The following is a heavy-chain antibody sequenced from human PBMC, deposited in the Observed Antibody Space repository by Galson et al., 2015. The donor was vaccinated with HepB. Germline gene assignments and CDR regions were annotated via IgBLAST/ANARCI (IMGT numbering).Heavy chain of an antibody. CDR3: AKVGTYSSPTLNWFDP. CDR1: GFTFSSYA. Sequence: SLRLSCAASGFTFSSYAMSWVRQAPGKGLEWVSAISGSGGSTYYADSVKGRFTISRDNSKNTLYLQMNSLRAEDTAVYYCAKVGTYSSPTLNWFDPWGQGTLVTVSS. D-gene: IGHD6-13*01. V-gene: IGHV3-23*01. J-gene: IGHJ5*02. CDR2: ISGSGGST.